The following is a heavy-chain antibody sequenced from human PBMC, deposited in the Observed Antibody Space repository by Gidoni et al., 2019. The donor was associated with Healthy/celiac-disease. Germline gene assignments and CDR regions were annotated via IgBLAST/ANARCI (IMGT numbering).Heavy chain of an antibody. CDR1: GGSISIYY. V-gene: IGHV4-59*01. J-gene: IGHJ2*01. Sequence: QVQLQESGPGLVKPSETLSLTCTASGGSISIYYWSWIRQPPGKGLEWIGYIYYSGSTNYNPSLKSRVTISVDTSKNQFSLKLSSVTAADTAVYYCARVPLSLSAASYWYFDLWGRGTLVTVSS. CDR2: IYYSGST. CDR3: ARVPLSLSAASYWYFDL. D-gene: IGHD2-2*01.